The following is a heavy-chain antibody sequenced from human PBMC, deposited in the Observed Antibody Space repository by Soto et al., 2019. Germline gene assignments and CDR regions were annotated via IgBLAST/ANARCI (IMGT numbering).Heavy chain of an antibody. D-gene: IGHD3-10*01. V-gene: IGHV3-9*01. CDR2: ISWNSGSI. CDR1: GFTFDDYA. CDR3: AKGYGSGSYSKYYYMDV. J-gene: IGHJ6*03. Sequence: GGPLRLSCAASGFTFDDYAMHWVRQAPGKGLEWVSGISWNSGSIGYADSVKGRFTISRDNAKNSLYLQMNSLRAEDTALYYCAKGYGSGSYSKYYYMDVWGKGTTVTVSS.